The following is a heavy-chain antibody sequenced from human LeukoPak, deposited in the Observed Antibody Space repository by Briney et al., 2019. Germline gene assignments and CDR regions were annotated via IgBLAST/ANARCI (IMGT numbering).Heavy chain of an antibody. D-gene: IGHD4-23*01. V-gene: IGHV4-4*02. CDR1: GGSISSSKW. CDR2: IYHSGST. Sequence: SETLSLTCAVSGGSISSSKWWSWVRQPPGKGLEWIGEIYHSGSTNYNPSLKSRVTISVDKSKNQFSLKLSSLTAADTAVYYCARDLHGGNSFTSDWYFDLWGRGTLVTVSS. CDR3: ARDLHGGNSFTSDWYFDL. J-gene: IGHJ2*01.